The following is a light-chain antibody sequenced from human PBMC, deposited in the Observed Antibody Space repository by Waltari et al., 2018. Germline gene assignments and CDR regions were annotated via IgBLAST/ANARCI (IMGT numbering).Light chain of an antibody. V-gene: IGKV4-1*01. Sequence: DIVLTQSPASLSVSLGERAPSTCTSSQSVSFLSREKNFLAWYQQKSRQTPKLLIYWAGVRESGVPDRFSGSGSGTNFTLTISSLQAEDAAVYYCQQYSTSPFTFGPGTTVEI. CDR3: QQYSTSPFT. CDR2: WAG. J-gene: IGKJ3*01. CDR1: QSVSFLSREKNF.